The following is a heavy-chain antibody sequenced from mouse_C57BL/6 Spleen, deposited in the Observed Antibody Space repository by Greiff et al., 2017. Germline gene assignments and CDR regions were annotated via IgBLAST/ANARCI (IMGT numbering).Heavy chain of an antibody. V-gene: IGHV5-17*01. J-gene: IGHJ3*01. D-gene: IGHD1-1*01. Sequence: EVMLVESGGGLVKPGGSLKLSCAASGFTFSDYGMHWVRQAPEKGLEWVAYISSGRSTIYYADTVKGRFTISRDNAKNTLYLQMTSLRSEDTAMYDCARPYGSRPAWFAYWGQGTLVTVSA. CDR2: ISSGRSTI. CDR3: ARPYGSRPAWFAY. CDR1: GFTFSDYG.